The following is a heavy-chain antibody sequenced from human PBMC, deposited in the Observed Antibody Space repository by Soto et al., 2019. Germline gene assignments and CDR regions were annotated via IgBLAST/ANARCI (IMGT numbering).Heavy chain of an antibody. CDR3: VTFVGATTVILGSPRDS. V-gene: IGHV4-34*01. Sequence: QVQLQQWGAGLLKPSETLSLTCAVYGGSFSDYHWSWIRQPPGQGLEWIGEINHSGSINYNPSLKSRVTISGDTSRNQFSLNLSSVPAADTAVYYCVTFVGATTVILGSPRDSWGQGTLVTVSS. J-gene: IGHJ4*02. CDR1: GGSFSDYH. CDR2: INHSGSI. D-gene: IGHD1-1*01.